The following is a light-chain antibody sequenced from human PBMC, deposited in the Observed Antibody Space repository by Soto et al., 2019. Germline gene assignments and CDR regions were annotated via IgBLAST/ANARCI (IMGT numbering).Light chain of an antibody. CDR3: QYYGNPRFT. J-gene: IGKJ5*01. CDR2: AAS. V-gene: IGKV3-20*01. Sequence: EIVLTQSPGTLSLSPGERATLSCRASQTVNSDYLTWYQQKPGQAPRLLIYAASSGATGIPDRVSGSGSETDFTLTINRLEPEDFAVYYCQYYGNPRFTFGQGTRLEIK. CDR1: QTVNSDY.